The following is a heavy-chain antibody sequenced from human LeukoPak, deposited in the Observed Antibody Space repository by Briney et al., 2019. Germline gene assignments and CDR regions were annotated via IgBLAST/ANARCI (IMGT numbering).Heavy chain of an antibody. CDR1: GFAFSSYW. CDR2: IKQDGSGK. CDR3: ARDEVGGPLKY. V-gene: IGHV3-7*01. D-gene: IGHD1-26*01. J-gene: IGHJ4*02. Sequence: GGSLRLSCAASGFAFSSYWMSWVRQAPGKGLEWVANIKQDGSGKYYVDSVKGRFTISRDNAKNSLYLQMNSLRAEDTAVYYCARDEVGGPLKYWGQGTLVTVSS.